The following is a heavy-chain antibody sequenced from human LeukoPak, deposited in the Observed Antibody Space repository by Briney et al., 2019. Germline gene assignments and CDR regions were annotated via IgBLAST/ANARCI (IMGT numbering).Heavy chain of an antibody. CDR1: GFTFSSYG. J-gene: IGHJ2*01. Sequence: GGSLRLSCAASGFTFSSYGMHWIRQAPGKGLVWVSRINGDGSSINYADSMKGRFTISRDNSKNTLYLQMNSLTAEDTALYYCANARGTSSSYFDLWGRGTLVTVSS. D-gene: IGHD6-6*01. CDR3: ANARGTSSSYFDL. V-gene: IGHV3-74*01. CDR2: INGDGSSI.